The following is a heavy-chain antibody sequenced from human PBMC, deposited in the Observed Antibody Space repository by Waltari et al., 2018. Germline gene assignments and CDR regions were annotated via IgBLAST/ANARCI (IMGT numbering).Heavy chain of an antibody. CDR2: IVVGSGNT. V-gene: IGHV1-58*01. CDR1: GFTFTSSA. D-gene: IGHD5-18*01. J-gene: IGHJ4*02. Sequence: QMQLVQSGPEVQKPGTSVKVSCKASGFTFTSSAVQWVRQARGQRLEWRGWIVVGSGNTNYAQKFQERVTITRDMSTSTAYMELSSLRSEDTAVYYCAAEPHVDTAMVIDYWGQGTLVTVSS. CDR3: AAEPHVDTAMVIDY.